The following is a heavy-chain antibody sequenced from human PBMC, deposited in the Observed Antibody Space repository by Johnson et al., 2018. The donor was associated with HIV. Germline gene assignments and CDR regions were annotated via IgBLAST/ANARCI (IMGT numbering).Heavy chain of an antibody. Sequence: VESGGGVVRPGGSLRLSCATSGFTFGDYGVSWIRQVPGKGLEWVSGISWNGGRTVYVDSVKGRFTISRDNAKNSLFLQMNSLSAEDTALYYCARETQYRITLEGVFINDALDIWGQGTMVTVSS. CDR2: ISWNGGRT. D-gene: IGHD3-22*01. V-gene: IGHV3-20*04. J-gene: IGHJ3*02. CDR1: GFTFGDYG. CDR3: ARETQYRITLEGVFINDALDI.